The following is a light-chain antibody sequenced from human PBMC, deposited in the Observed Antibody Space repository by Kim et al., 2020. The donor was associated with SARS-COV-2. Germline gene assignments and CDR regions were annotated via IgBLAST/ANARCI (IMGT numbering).Light chain of an antibody. CDR2: DVS. CDR3: FSRNSLIWM. J-gene: IGLJ3*02. Sequence: QSALTPPASVSGSPGQSITISCTGTSSDIGTYTSVSWYQHHPGKAPKFIIYDVSERPSGVSNRFSGSKSGNTASLTISGLQAEDAADYYCFSRNSLIWMCGGGTQLTVL. CDR1: SSDIGTYTS. V-gene: IGLV2-14*03.